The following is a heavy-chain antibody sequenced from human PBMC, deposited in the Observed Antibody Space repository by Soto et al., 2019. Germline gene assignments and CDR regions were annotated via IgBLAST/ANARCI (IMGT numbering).Heavy chain of an antibody. CDR2: IYPSDSDI. Sequence: GESLKISCEGSGYTFTSYWIGWVRQMPGEGLEWMGVIYPSDSDIRYSPSFQGKVTISADKSITTAYLQWSSLKAADTAMYYCVRSGTSSGRFSDYWGQGTLVTVSS. V-gene: IGHV5-51*01. D-gene: IGHD2-15*01. CDR3: VRSGTSSGRFSDY. CDR1: GYTFTSYW. J-gene: IGHJ4*02.